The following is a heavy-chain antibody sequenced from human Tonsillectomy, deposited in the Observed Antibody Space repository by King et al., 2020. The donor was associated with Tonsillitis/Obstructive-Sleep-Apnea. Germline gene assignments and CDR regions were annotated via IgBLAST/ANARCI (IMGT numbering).Heavy chain of an antibody. CDR3: ARDSMRHYFDSSDSSAYYTFAY. V-gene: IGHV1-18*01. J-gene: IGHJ4*02. CDR2: ISAYNGNT. CDR1: GYTFTSYG. Sequence: QLVQSGAEVKKPGASVKVSCKASGYTFTSYGISWVRQAPGQGLEWMGWISAYNGNTNYPQNLQGRVTMTTDTSTSTAYLELRSLRSDDTAVYYCARDSMRHYFDSSDSSAYYTFAYWGQGTLVTVSS. D-gene: IGHD3-22*01.